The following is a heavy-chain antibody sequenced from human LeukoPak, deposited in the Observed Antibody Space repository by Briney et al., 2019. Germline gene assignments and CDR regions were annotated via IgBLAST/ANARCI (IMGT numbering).Heavy chain of an antibody. CDR1: GYTFTSYA. CDR2: INAGNGNT. J-gene: IGHJ4*02. D-gene: IGHD6-19*01. V-gene: IGHV1-3*01. CDR3: ARDLNVSGWGGYFDY. Sequence: ASVKVSCKASGYTFTSYAMHWVRQAPGQRLEWMGWINAGNGNTKYSQKFQGRVTITRDTSASTAYMELSSLRSEDTAVYYCARDLNVSGWGGYFDYWGQGTLVTVSS.